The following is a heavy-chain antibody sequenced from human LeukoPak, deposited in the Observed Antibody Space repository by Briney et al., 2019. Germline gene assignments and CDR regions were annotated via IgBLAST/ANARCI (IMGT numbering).Heavy chain of an antibody. CDR3: AKSTYYYDSSGYYFFDY. CDR2: IYSGGST. Sequence: GGSLRLSCAASGFTVSSNYMSWVRQAPGKGLEWVSVIYSGGSTYYADSVKGRFTISRDNSKNTLYLQMNSLRAEDTAVYYCAKSTYYYDSSGYYFFDYWGQGTLVTVSS. D-gene: IGHD3-22*01. CDR1: GFTVSSNY. V-gene: IGHV3-66*01. J-gene: IGHJ4*02.